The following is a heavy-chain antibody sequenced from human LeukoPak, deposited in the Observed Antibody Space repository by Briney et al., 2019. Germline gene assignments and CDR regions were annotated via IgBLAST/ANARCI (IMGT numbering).Heavy chain of an antibody. J-gene: IGHJ5*02. D-gene: IGHD6-13*01. Sequence: GGSLRLSCAASGFTFSSCEMNWVRQAPGKGLEGVSYISSSGSTIYYADSVKGRFTISRDNAKNSLYLQMNSLRAEDTAVYYCARDGGHSSSWYGLRWFDPWGQGTLVTVSS. CDR1: GFTFSSCE. CDR3: ARDGGHSSSWYGLRWFDP. CDR2: ISSSGSTI. V-gene: IGHV3-48*03.